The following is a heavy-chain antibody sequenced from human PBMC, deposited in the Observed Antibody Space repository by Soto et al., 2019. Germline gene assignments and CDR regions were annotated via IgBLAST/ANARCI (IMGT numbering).Heavy chain of an antibody. CDR3: AKDLLVVGATPAYY. Sequence: GGSLRLSCAASGFTFSSYGMHWVRQAPGKGLEWVAVISYDGSNKYYADSVKGRFTISRDNSKNTLYLQMNSLRAEDTAVYYCAKDLLVVGATPAYYWGQGTLVTSPQ. J-gene: IGHJ4*02. CDR2: ISYDGSNK. V-gene: IGHV3-30*18. D-gene: IGHD1-26*01. CDR1: GFTFSSYG.